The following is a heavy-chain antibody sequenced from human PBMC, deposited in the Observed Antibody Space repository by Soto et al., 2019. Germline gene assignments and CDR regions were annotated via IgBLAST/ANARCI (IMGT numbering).Heavy chain of an antibody. J-gene: IGHJ4*02. V-gene: IGHV3-30-3*01. CDR3: ARDPGSYGYIRNYYFDY. Sequence: QVQLVESGGGVVQPGRSLRLSCAASGFTFSSYAMHWVRQAPGKGLEWVAVISYDGSNKYYADSVKGRFTISRDNSKNTLYLQMNSLRAEDTAVYYCARDPGSYGYIRNYYFDYWGQGTLVTVSS. CDR2: ISYDGSNK. CDR1: GFTFSSYA. D-gene: IGHD5-18*01.